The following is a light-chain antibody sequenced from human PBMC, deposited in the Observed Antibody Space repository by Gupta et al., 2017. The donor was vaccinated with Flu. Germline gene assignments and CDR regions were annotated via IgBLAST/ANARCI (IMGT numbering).Light chain of an antibody. CDR2: DTS. CDR1: QSVTTY. J-gene: IGKJ3*01. V-gene: IGKV3-11*01. CDR3: QQRDDWPVS. Sequence: PATLSLSPGERATLSCRASQSVTTYLAWYQQKPGQAPRLLIYDTSNRATGIPARFSGSGSGTDFTLTISSREPEDFAVYYCQQRDDWPVSFGHGTKVDIK.